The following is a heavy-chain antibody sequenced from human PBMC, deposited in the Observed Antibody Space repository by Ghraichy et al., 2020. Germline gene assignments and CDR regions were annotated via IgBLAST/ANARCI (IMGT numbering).Heavy chain of an antibody. Sequence: SVKVSCKASGGTFSSYTISWVRQAPGQGLEWMGRIIPILGIANYAQKFQGRVTITADKSTSTAYMELSSLRSEDTAVYYCARAVSRIAVAGTQTEYYYYGMDVWGQGTTVTVSS. CDR1: GGTFSSYT. CDR3: ARAVSRIAVAGTQTEYYYYGMDV. D-gene: IGHD6-19*01. V-gene: IGHV1-69*02. CDR2: IIPILGIA. J-gene: IGHJ6*02.